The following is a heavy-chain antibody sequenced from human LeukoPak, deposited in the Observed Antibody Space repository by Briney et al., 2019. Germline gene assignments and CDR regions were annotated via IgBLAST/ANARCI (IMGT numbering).Heavy chain of an antibody. J-gene: IGHJ4*02. CDR1: GFTFDDYA. V-gene: IGHV3-9*01. CDR3: AKVRTEWERLPVFDY. Sequence: GGSLRFSCAASGFTFDDYAMHWVRQAPGKGLEWVSGISWDSGSIGYADSVKGRFTISRDNAKNSLYLQMNSLRAEDTALYYCAKVRTEWERLPVFDYWGQGTLVTVSS. D-gene: IGHD1-26*01. CDR2: ISWDSGSI.